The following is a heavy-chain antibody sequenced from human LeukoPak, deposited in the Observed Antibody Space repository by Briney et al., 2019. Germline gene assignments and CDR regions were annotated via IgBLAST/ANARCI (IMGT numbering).Heavy chain of an antibody. CDR3: AKNSRSSGYCLDY. J-gene: IGHJ4*02. V-gene: IGHV3-23*01. Sequence: GSLRLSCAASGFTFSSFAMSWVRQAPGKGLEWVSTISGSGGSTSYADSVKGRFTISRDNSKNTLYLQMNSLRAEDTALYYCAKNSRSSGYCLDYWGQGTLVTVSS. D-gene: IGHD3-22*01. CDR2: ISGSGGST. CDR1: GFTFSSFA.